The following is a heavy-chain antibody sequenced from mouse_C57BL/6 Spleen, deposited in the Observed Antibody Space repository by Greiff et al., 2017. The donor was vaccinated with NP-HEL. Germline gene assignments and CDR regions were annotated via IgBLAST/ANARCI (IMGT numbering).Heavy chain of an antibody. V-gene: IGHV1-76*01. CDR3: ARGGSYGDY. CDR2: IYPGSGNT. Sequence: VKVVESGAELVRPGASVKLSCKASGYTFTDYYINWVKQRPGQGLEWIARIYPGSGNTYYNEKFKGKATLTAEKSSSTAYMQLSSLTSEDSAVYFCARGGSYGDYWGQGTTLTVSS. J-gene: IGHJ2*01. CDR1: GYTFTDYY. D-gene: IGHD1-1*01.